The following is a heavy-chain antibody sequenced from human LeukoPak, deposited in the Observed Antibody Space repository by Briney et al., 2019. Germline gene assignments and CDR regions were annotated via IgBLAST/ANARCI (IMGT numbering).Heavy chain of an antibody. CDR1: GYTFTSYY. CDR2: IIPIFGTA. V-gene: IGHV1-69*13. Sequence: SVKVSCKASGYTFTSYYMHWVRQAPGQGLEWMGGIIPIFGTANYAQKFQGRVTITADESTSTAYMELSSLRSEDTAVYYCATVDTAMVTYYFYYYMDVWGKGTTVTVSS. D-gene: IGHD5-18*01. CDR3: ATVDTAMVTYYFYYYMDV. J-gene: IGHJ6*03.